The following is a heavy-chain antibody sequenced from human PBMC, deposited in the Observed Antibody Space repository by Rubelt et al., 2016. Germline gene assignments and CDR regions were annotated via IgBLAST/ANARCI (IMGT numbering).Heavy chain of an antibody. CDR2: IYYSGST. CDR3: AGRGWTYGGYEPWDY. V-gene: IGHV4-39*02. Sequence: QLQLQESGPGLVKPSETLSLTCTVPGGSISSSSYYCDWIRQPPGTGLEWIGSIYYSGSTYYNPSLKSRVTISVDTSKSHWTLGMMAGTDADTAVYYCAGRGWTYGGYEPWDYGGQGTLVTVSS. CDR1: GGSISSSSYY. D-gene: IGHD5-12*01. J-gene: IGHJ4*02.